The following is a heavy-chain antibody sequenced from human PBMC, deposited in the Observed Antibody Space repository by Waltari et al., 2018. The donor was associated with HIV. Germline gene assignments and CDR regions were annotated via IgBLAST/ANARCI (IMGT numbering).Heavy chain of an antibody. D-gene: IGHD6-19*01. Sequence: EVQLLETGGGLVQPGGSLRLSCAASGFSFSNHAMCWVRQAPGKGLEWVSAISGGGESTVYADPGKGRFTSSRDNSKNTLYLQMSSLRAEDTALYSCAKRSHIDDGWGHFDSWGQGTLVTVSS. V-gene: IGHV3-23*01. CDR2: ISGGGEST. CDR3: AKRSHIDDGWGHFDS. J-gene: IGHJ4*02. CDR1: GFSFSNHA.